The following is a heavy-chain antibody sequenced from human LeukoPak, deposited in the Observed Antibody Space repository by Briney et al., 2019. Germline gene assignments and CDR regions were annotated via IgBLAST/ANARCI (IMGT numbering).Heavy chain of an antibody. D-gene: IGHD5-18*01. CDR1: GYTFRSYG. Sequence: ASVKVSCKASGYTFRSYGISWVRQAPGQGLEWMGWISGYNGNTNSAQKLQGRLTMTTDTSTSTAYMELRSLRSDDTAVYYCARDEAWGSPVDSGYNYGARYLDYWGQGTLVTVSS. V-gene: IGHV1-18*01. CDR3: ARDEAWGSPVDSGYNYGARYLDY. CDR2: ISGYNGNT. J-gene: IGHJ4*02.